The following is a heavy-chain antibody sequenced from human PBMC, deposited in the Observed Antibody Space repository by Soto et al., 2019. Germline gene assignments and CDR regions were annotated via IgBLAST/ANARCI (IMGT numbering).Heavy chain of an antibody. CDR2: MNSEGNST. Sequence: EVQVVESGGGLVQPGGSLRLSCVASGFTFNSYWMHWVRQAPGKGLAYVARMNSEGNSTSHADSVRGRFTISRDNAKNTLYLQMNSLRVENTAVYYCARGPTRLDYWGQGVVVTVSS. CDR1: GFTFNSYW. J-gene: IGHJ4*02. V-gene: IGHV3-74*01. CDR3: ARGPTRLDY.